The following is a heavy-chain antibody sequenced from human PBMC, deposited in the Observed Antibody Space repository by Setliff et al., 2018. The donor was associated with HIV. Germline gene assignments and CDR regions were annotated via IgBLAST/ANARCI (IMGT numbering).Heavy chain of an antibody. V-gene: IGHV4-39*07. CDR1: GGSISSSSYY. D-gene: IGHD1-26*01. CDR3: EAATVGETGYYGIDV. J-gene: IGHJ6*02. Sequence: PSETLSLTCTVSGGSISSSSYYWGWIRQPPGKGLEWIGSSYYSGSTDHNPSLKRRVTISLDRSKTQFSLKLSSVTAADTAVYYCEAATVGETGYYGIDVWGPGTTVTVSS. CDR2: SYYSGST.